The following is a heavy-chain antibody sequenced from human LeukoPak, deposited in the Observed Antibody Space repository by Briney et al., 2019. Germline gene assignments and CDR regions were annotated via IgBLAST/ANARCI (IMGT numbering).Heavy chain of an antibody. CDR3: AGGWSTVPTDY. Sequence: GASVKVSRKASGYTFTSYGISWVRQAPGQRLEWMGWISAYNGNTNYAQKLQGRVTMTTDTSTSTAYMELRSLRSDDTAVYYCAGGWSTVPTDYWGQGTLVTVSS. CDR1: GYTFTSYG. CDR2: ISAYNGNT. V-gene: IGHV1-18*04. J-gene: IGHJ4*02. D-gene: IGHD4-17*01.